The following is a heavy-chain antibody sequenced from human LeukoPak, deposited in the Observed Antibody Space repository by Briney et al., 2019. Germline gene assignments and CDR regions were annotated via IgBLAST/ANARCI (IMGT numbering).Heavy chain of an antibody. CDR3: ARGVAVAGPGLIDY. CDR1: GYSISSGYY. D-gene: IGHD6-19*01. CDR2: IYTRGST. J-gene: IGHJ4*02. V-gene: IGHV4-38-2*02. Sequence: SETLSLTCTVSGYSISSGYYWGWLRQPPGKGLEWIGSIYTRGSTSYNPSLKSRVTISVGTSKNQFSLKLSSVTAADTAVYYCARGVAVAGPGLIDYWGQGTLVTVSS.